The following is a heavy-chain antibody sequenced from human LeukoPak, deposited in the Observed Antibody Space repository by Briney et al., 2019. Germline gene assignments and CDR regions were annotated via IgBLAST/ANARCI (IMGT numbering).Heavy chain of an antibody. V-gene: IGHV3-7*05. J-gene: IGHJ5*02. CDR2: IKQDGSET. CDR1: GFTFSSFW. Sequence: GGSLRLSCAASGFTFSSFWMSWVRQAPGKGLEWVANIKQDGSETYYVDSVKGRFTISRDNAKNSLYLQMNSLRAEDTAWYYCAKKTYYYDPSNLGWFDPWGQGTLVTVSS. CDR3: AKKTYYYDPSNLGWFDP. D-gene: IGHD3-22*01.